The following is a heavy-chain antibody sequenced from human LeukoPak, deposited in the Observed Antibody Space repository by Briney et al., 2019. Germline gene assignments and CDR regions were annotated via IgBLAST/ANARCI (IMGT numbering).Heavy chain of an antibody. CDR1: GGSISSTSYY. CDR2: IYYTGTT. CDR3: ARVLLSNSSGWYLPSLYFDY. V-gene: IGHV4-39*07. Sequence: PSETLSLTCNVSGGSISSTSYYWGWIRQPPGKGLEWLGNIYYTGTTYYNPSLKSRVTISVDTSKNQFSLKLSSVTAADTAVYYCARVLLSNSSGWYLPSLYFDYWGQGTLVTVSS. D-gene: IGHD6-19*01. J-gene: IGHJ4*02.